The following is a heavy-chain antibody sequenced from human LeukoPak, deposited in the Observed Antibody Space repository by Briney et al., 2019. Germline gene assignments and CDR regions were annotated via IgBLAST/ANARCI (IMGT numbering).Heavy chain of an antibody. Sequence: GTSLRLSCAASGFTFTNYGMHWVRQAPGKGLEWVANIKQDGSEKYYVDSVKGRFTISRDNAKNSLYLQMNSLGAEDTALYYCVRDNPRCCGVIPANIDDYWGQGTLVTVSS. J-gene: IGHJ4*02. D-gene: IGHD2-15*01. CDR1: GFTFTNYG. CDR3: VRDNPRCCGVIPANIDDY. CDR2: IKQDGSEK. V-gene: IGHV3-7*01.